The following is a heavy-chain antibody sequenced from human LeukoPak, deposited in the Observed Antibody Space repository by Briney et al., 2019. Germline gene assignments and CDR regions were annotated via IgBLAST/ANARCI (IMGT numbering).Heavy chain of an antibody. CDR2: INSSDYTI. Sequence: GGSLRLSCAASGFTFSYYYMSWIRQAPGKGLEWVSYINSSDYTIYYADSVKGRFTISRDNARNSLYLQMNSLRAEDTAVYYCASRGGSMVRDYWGQGTLVTVSS. CDR3: ASRGGSMVRDY. D-gene: IGHD3-10*01. J-gene: IGHJ4*02. CDR1: GFTFSYYY. V-gene: IGHV3-11*01.